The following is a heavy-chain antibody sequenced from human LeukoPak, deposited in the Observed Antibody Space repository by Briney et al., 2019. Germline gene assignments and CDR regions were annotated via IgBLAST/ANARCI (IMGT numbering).Heavy chain of an antibody. J-gene: IGHJ6*02. CDR3: ARDRVSLVRAYHYGMDV. V-gene: IGHV1-69*04. CDR1: GGTSSTYA. Sequence: SVKVSCKASGGTSSTYAISWVRQAPGQGLEWMGRIIPTLHMSKYAQKFQGRVTITADKSTGTAYMELTSLRSEDTAVYYCARDRVSLVRAYHYGMDVWGQGTTVTVSS. CDR2: IIPTLHMS. D-gene: IGHD2-21*01.